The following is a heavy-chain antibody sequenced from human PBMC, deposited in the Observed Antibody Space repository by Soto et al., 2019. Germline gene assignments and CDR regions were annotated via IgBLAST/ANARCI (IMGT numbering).Heavy chain of an antibody. CDR1: GFTFSSYS. J-gene: IGHJ6*02. Sequence: GGSLRLSCAASGFTFSSYSMNWVRQAPGKGLEWVSSISSSSSYIYYADSVKGRFAISRDNAKNSLYLQMNSLRAEDTAVYYCARLGGYCSGGSCPYGMDVWGQGTTVTVSS. CDR2: ISSSSSYI. V-gene: IGHV3-21*01. CDR3: ARLGGYCSGGSCPYGMDV. D-gene: IGHD2-15*01.